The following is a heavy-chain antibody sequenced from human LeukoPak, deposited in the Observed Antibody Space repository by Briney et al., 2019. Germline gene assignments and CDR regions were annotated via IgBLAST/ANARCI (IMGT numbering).Heavy chain of an antibody. CDR1: GFTFSSYA. J-gene: IGHJ4*02. CDR3: AKSAFTMARGVIIQDLFDY. CDR2: ISGSGGST. Sequence: PGGSLRLSCAASGFTFSSYAMSWVRQAPGKGLEWVSAISGSGGSTYYADSVKGRFTISRDNSKNTLYLQMNSLRAEDTAVYYCAKSAFTMARGVIIQDLFDYWGQGTLVTVSS. D-gene: IGHD3-10*01. V-gene: IGHV3-23*01.